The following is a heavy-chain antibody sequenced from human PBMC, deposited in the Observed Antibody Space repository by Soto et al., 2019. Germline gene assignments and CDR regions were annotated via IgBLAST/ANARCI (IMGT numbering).Heavy chain of an antibody. CDR2: IWNDGSKQ. Sequence: QVQLVESGGGVVQPGTSLRLSCAASASTFSRYGMHWVRQGPGKGLEWVAVIWNDGSKQIYADSVKGRFTISRDNSKNTLYLQMNSLRAEDTAVYYCATDRGSTAFDYWGQGTLVTVSS. CDR1: ASTFSRYG. D-gene: IGHD3-10*01. V-gene: IGHV3-33*03. J-gene: IGHJ4*02. CDR3: ATDRGSTAFDY.